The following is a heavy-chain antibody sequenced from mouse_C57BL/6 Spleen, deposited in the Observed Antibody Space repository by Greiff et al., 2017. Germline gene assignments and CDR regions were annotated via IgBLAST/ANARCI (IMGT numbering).Heavy chain of an antibody. CDR3: ARAGLPLVFDV. J-gene: IGHJ1*03. CDR2: INPNNGGT. V-gene: IGHV1-26*01. Sequence: EVQLQQSGPELVKPGASVKISCKASGYTFTDYYMNWVKQSHGKSLEWIGDINPNNGGTSYNQKFKGKATLTVDKSSSTAYMELRSLTSEDSAVYYCARAGLPLVFDVWGTGTTVTVSS. CDR1: GYTFTDYY.